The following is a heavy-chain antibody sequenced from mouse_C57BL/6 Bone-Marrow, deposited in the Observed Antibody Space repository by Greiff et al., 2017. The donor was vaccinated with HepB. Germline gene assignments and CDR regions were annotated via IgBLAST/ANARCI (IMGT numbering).Heavy chain of an antibody. Sequence: VKLMESGAELVRPGASVTLSCKASGYTFTDYEMHWVKQTPVHGLEWIGAIDPETGGTAYNQKFKGKAILTADKSSSTAYMELRSLTSEDSAVYYCTRQLRLPYYYAMDYWGQGTSVTVSS. CDR2: IDPETGGT. D-gene: IGHD3-2*02. CDR1: GYTFTDYE. V-gene: IGHV1-15*01. CDR3: TRQLRLPYYYAMDY. J-gene: IGHJ4*01.